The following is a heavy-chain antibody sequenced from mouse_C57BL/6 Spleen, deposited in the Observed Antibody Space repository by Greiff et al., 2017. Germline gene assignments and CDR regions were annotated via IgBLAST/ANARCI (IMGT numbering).Heavy chain of an antibody. D-gene: IGHD1-1*01. CDR3: ATTVVPYYYAMDY. CDR1: GFTFSDYG. CDR2: ISSGSSTI. V-gene: IGHV5-17*01. J-gene: IGHJ4*01. Sequence: EVQGVESGGGLVKPGGSLKLSCAASGFTFSDYGMHWVRQAPEKGLEWVAYISSGSSTIYYADTVKGRFTISRDNAKNTLFLHMTSLRSEDTAMYYCATTVVPYYYAMDYWGQGTSVTVSS.